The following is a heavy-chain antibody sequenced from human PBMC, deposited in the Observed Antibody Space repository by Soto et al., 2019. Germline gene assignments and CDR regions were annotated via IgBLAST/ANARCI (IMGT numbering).Heavy chain of an antibody. D-gene: IGHD6-13*01. V-gene: IGHV1-3*01. Sequence: QVQLVQSGAEVKKPGASVKVSCRASGYTFTTYTLLWVRQAPGQRLEWVAWINPGNGDTKYSQNFQGRVTTTRDTSASTAYMEMSSLRSEDTARYYGARKQPGFQIGWAWALEIWGQGTMVTVSS. CDR1: GYTFTTYT. J-gene: IGHJ3*02. CDR3: ARKQPGFQIGWAWALEI. CDR2: INPGNGDT.